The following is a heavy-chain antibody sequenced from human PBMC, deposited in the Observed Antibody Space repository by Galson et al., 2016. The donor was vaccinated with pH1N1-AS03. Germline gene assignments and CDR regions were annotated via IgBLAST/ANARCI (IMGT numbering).Heavy chain of an antibody. J-gene: IGHJ6*02. V-gene: IGHV1-18*01. CDR3: ARDGDIVIVPSAIDYYGMDV. CDR1: GYKFTSYG. CDR2: ISGYNINA. D-gene: IGHD2-2*01. Sequence: SVKVSCKASGYKFTSYGVSWVRQAPGQGLEWMGWISGYNINAKYAEKFQGRVPLTTDKSTSTAYMEMRSLTSDDTAVYFCARDGDIVIVPSAIDYYGMDVWGQGTTGTVSS.